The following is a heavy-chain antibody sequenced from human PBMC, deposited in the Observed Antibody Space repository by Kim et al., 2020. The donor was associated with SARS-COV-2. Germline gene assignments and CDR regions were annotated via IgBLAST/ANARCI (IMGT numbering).Heavy chain of an antibody. CDR3: VKAGYFDRRYFDY. CDR2: ISSNGGST. Sequence: GGSLRLSCSASGFTFSSYAMHWVRQAPGKGLEYVSAISSNGGSTYYADSVKGRFTISRDNSKNTLYLQMSSLRAEDTAVYYCVKAGYFDRRYFDYWGQGTLVTVSS. V-gene: IGHV3-64D*06. D-gene: IGHD3-9*01. CDR1: GFTFSSYA. J-gene: IGHJ4*02.